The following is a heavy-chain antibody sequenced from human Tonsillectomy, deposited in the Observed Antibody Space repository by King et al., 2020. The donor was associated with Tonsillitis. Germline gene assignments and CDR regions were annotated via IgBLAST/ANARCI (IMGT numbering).Heavy chain of an antibody. V-gene: IGHV3-73*02. J-gene: IGHJ4*02. CDR3: SNQEDY. CDR2: IRTKANSYAP. Sequence: VQLVEYGGGLVQPGGSLKLSCAASGFTFSGSVIHWVRQASGKGLEWVGRIRTKANSYAPAYIASVKGRFTISRDDSKNTAYLQMSSLKTEDTAVYYCSNQEDYWGQGTLVTVSS. CDR1: GFTFSGSV.